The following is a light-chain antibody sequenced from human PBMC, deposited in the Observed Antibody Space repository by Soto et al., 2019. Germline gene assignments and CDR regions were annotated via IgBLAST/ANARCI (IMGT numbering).Light chain of an antibody. J-gene: IGKJ2*01. CDR2: GAS. Sequence: EIVMTQSPATLSVSPGERATLSCRASQSVSSNLAWYQQKPGQTPRLLIYGASARATGIPARFSGSGSGTEFTLTFSSLQSEDFAVYYWQQYNSWPYTFGQGTKLEIK. V-gene: IGKV3-15*01. CDR3: QQYNSWPYT. CDR1: QSVSSN.